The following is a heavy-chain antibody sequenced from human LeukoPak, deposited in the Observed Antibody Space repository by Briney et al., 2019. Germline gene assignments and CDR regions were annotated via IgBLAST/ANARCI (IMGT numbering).Heavy chain of an antibody. CDR3: TAIRPDY. CDR1: GFTFSTSW. CDR2: IKSDVRST. V-gene: IGHV3-74*01. Sequence: GGSLRLPCAASGFTFSTSWMHWVRHAPGKGLVWVARIKSDVRSTDYADSVKGRFTISRDDANNILYLQMNSLRAEDTAVYFCTAIRPDYWGQGTVVTVSS. J-gene: IGHJ4*02. D-gene: IGHD2-21*02.